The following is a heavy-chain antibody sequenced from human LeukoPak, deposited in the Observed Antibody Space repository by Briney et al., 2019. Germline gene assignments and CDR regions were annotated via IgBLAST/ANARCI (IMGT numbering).Heavy chain of an antibody. CDR3: ASEYYYDTSGYYSLAY. V-gene: IGHV1-8*01. J-gene: IGHJ4*02. Sequence: ASVKVSCKASGYTFTSYDINWVRQATGQGLEWMGWMNPNSGNTGYAQKFQGRVTMTRNTSISTAYMELSSLRSEDTAVYYCASEYYYDTSGYYSLAYWGQGTLVTVSS. CDR2: MNPNSGNT. CDR1: GYTFTSYD. D-gene: IGHD3-22*01.